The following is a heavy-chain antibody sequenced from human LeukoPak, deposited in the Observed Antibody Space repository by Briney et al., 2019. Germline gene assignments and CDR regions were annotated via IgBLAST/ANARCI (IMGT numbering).Heavy chain of an antibody. D-gene: IGHD1-7*01. J-gene: IGHJ4*02. CDR1: GFTFSSYA. CDR3: ARDYWWNYDY. Sequence: GGSLRLSCAASGFTFSSYAMSWVRQAPGKGLEWVAVISKDGSDKYYPGSVRGRFTISRDNSKNTIYLQMDSLRAEDTAIYYCARDYWWNYDYWGQGTLVTVSS. CDR2: ISKDGSDK. V-gene: IGHV3-30-3*01.